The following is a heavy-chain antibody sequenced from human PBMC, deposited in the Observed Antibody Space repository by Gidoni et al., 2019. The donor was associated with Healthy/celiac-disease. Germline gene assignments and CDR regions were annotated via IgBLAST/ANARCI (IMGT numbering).Heavy chain of an antibody. J-gene: IGHJ5*02. CDR1: GFSLSTRGMC. D-gene: IGHD2-2*01. CDR2: IDWDDDK. V-gene: IGHV2-70*01. Sequence: QVTLRESGPALVNPTQTLTLTCTFSGFSLSTRGMCVSWIRQPPGKALEWLALIDWDDDKYYSTSLKTRLTISKDTSKNQVVLTMTNMDPVDTATYYCARGLMPHPIHSWFDPWGQGTLVTVSS. CDR3: ARGLMPHPIHSWFDP.